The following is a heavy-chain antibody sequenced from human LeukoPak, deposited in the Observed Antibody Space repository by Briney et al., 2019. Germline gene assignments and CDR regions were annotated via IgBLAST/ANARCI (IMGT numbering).Heavy chain of an antibody. CDR1: GFTFSSRDW. D-gene: IGHD6-13*01. V-gene: IGHV3-7*01. CDR2: IKQDGSEK. J-gene: IGHJ3*02. CDR3: ARVALGQQLGLLDLRAFDI. Sequence: GGSLRLSCVASGFTFSSRDWMTWVRQAPGKGLEWVANIKQDGSEKNYVDSVKGRFTISRDNAKNSVDLQMNSLRVEDTAVYYCARVALGQQLGLLDLRAFDIWGQGTMVTVSS.